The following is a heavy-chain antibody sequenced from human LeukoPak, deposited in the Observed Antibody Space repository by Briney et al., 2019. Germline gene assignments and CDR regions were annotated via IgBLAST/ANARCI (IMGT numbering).Heavy chain of an antibody. Sequence: GGSLRLFCGASGFTFSSYWWPWSRKAPGKGLLWISRINSDGSTTSYADSVKGRFTISRDNAKNTLYLQMNSLRAEDTAVYYCARGNYYGQDYWGQGTLVTVSS. V-gene: IGHV3-74*01. J-gene: IGHJ4*02. CDR3: ARGNYYGQDY. CDR1: GFTFSSYW. D-gene: IGHD3-10*01. CDR2: INSDGSTT.